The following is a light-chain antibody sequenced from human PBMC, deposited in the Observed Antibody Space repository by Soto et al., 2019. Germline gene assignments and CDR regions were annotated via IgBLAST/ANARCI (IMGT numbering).Light chain of an antibody. CDR3: QQRHMWPIT. J-gene: IGKJ5*01. Sequence: EIGLTQSPVTLSLSPGERATLSCRASQSFRGLLAWYQQKPGQATRLLIYDAYNRDTGIPPRVSGSGSGTDVTLTISSLEPEDAAVYDGQQRHMWPITFGQGTRLEIK. V-gene: IGKV3-11*01. CDR2: DAY. CDR1: QSFRGL.